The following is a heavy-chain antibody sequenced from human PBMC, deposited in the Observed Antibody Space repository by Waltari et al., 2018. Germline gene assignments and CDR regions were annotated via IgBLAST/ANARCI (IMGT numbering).Heavy chain of an antibody. CDR1: GYKFTKFC. D-gene: IGHD3-10*01. Sequence: ELQLVQXGAEVQTXGESRKISCQGSGYKFTKFCXGWVRQRPGKGLEWIGIIYPGDSDTRYGPSFEGXXTXSADTSIXTAYLQXSGLQASDTATYYCVRHSTVVLGVLNRVYNYYHXDXWXRGTTVIVSS. CDR2: IYPGDSDT. CDR3: VRHSTVVLGVLNRVYNYYHXDX. J-gene: IGHJ6*03. V-gene: IGHV5-51*01.